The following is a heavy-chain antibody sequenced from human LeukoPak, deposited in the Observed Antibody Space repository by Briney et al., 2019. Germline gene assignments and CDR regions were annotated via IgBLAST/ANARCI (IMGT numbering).Heavy chain of an antibody. CDR1: GFTSSSYW. CDR3: ARDRGSSGWYEFDY. V-gene: IGHV3-7*01. J-gene: IGHJ4*02. Sequence: GGSLRLSCAASGFTSSSYWMSWVRQAPGKGLEWVANIKQDGSEKYYVDSVKGRFTISRDNAKNSLYLQMNSLRAEDTAVYYCARDRGSSGWYEFDYWGQGTLVPVSS. D-gene: IGHD6-19*01. CDR2: IKQDGSEK.